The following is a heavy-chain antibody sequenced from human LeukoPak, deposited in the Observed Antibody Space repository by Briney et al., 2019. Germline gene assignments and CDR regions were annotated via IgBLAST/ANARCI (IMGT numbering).Heavy chain of an antibody. V-gene: IGHV5-51*01. CDR3: ARRHCSGGSCSYVDY. D-gene: IGHD2-15*01. CDR2: IYPGDSDT. J-gene: IGHJ4*02. CDR1: GYSVTSYW. Sequence: GESLKISCKGSGYSVTSYWIGWVRQMPGKGLEWMGIIYPGDSDTRYSPSFQGQFTISADQSISTAYLQWSSLKPSDTAMYYCARRHCSGGSCSYVDYWGQGTLVTVSS.